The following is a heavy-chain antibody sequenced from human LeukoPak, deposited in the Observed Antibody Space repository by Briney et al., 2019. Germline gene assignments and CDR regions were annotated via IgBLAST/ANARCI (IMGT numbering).Heavy chain of an antibody. V-gene: IGHV4-4*02. D-gene: IGHD3-10*01. CDR2: VFHSGST. CDR3: ARGSGSYDC. CDR1: GGSISSTNW. Sequence: PSGTLSLTCAVSGGSISSTNWWSWVRQPPGKGLEWIGEVFHSGSTNYNPSLKSRVTMSVDKSKNQFSLNLRSVTAADTAVYYCARGSGSYDCWGQGNLVTVSS. J-gene: IGHJ4*02.